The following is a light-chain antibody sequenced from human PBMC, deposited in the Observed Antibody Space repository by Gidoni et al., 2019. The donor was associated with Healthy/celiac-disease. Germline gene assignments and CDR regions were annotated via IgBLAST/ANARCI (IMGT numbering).Light chain of an antibody. CDR3: QQYYSTPRLT. Sequence: SVRTQSPDPLAVSLGERATINCKSSQSVLYSSNNKNYLAWYQQKPGQPPKLLIYWASTRDSGVPDRFSGSGSGTDFTLTISSLQAEDVAVYYCQQYYSTPRLTFGGGTKVEIK. V-gene: IGKV4-1*01. CDR1: QSVLYSSNNKNY. J-gene: IGKJ4*01. CDR2: WAS.